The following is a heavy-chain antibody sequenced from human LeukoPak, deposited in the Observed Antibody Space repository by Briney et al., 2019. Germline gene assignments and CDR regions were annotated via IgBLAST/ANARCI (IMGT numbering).Heavy chain of an antibody. CDR3: ARLVVAATGDY. CDR1: GYTLTELS. CDR2: INPSGGST. D-gene: IGHD2-15*01. Sequence: ASVKVSCKVSGYTLTELSMHWVRQAPGQGLEWMGIINPSGGSTSYAQKFQGRVTMTRDTSTSTVYMELSSLRSEDTAVYYCARLVVAATGDYWGQGTLVTVSS. V-gene: IGHV1-46*01. J-gene: IGHJ4*02.